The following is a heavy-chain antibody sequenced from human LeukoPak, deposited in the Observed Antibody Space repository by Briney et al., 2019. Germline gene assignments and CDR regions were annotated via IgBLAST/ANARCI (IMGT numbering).Heavy chain of an antibody. D-gene: IGHD1-26*01. Sequence: PGGSLRLSCAASEFTFSTYCMHWVRQAPGKGLVWVSRINSDGTNTDYADSVKGRLTTSRDNSKNTLYLQINSLRAEDTAVYYCARGSGTYSVGGELDYWGQGTLVTVSS. CDR1: EFTFSTYC. J-gene: IGHJ4*02. V-gene: IGHV3-74*01. CDR2: INSDGTNT. CDR3: ARGSGTYSVGGELDY.